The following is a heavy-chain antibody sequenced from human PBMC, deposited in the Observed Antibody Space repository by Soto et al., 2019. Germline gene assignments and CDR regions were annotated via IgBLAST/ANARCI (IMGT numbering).Heavy chain of an antibody. CDR3: ARFSTLGKGYGVYV. D-gene: IGHD2-2*01. Sequence: SETLSLTCTVSGDSISSGGYYWNWIRQHPGKGLEWIGNIYYSGSTYYNPSLKSRVTISVDTSKNQFSLKLSSVTAADTAVYFCARFSTLGKGYGVYVWGQGTTVTVSS. V-gene: IGHV4-31*03. CDR1: GDSISSGGYY. CDR2: IYYSGST. J-gene: IGHJ6*02.